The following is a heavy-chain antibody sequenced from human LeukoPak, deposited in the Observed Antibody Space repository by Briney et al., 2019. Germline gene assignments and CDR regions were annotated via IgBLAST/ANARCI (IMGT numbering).Heavy chain of an antibody. Sequence: PGGSLRLSCAASGFTFSSYAMNWVRQAPGKGLEWVSGISADGATEYADSVKGRFTISRDNSRNTLFVQMDRLRAEDTAVYYCARVYAGAFDYWGQGTLVTVSS. D-gene: IGHD1-14*01. CDR2: ISADGAT. V-gene: IGHV3-23*01. J-gene: IGHJ4*02. CDR1: GFTFSSYA. CDR3: ARVYAGAFDY.